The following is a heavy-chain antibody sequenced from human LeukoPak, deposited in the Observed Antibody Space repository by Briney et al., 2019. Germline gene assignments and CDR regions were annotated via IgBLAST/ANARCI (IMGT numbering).Heavy chain of an antibody. D-gene: IGHD2-21*01. CDR2: IWYDGSNK. V-gene: IGHV3-33*06. Sequence: GGSLRLSCAASGFTFSSYGMHWVRQAPGKGLEWVAVIWYDGSNKYYADSVKGRFTISRDNSNSTLYLQMNSLRVEDTAVYYCAKRYCDGGICCFDNWGQGTLVTVSS. J-gene: IGHJ5*02. CDR3: AKRYCDGGICCFDN. CDR1: GFTFSSYG.